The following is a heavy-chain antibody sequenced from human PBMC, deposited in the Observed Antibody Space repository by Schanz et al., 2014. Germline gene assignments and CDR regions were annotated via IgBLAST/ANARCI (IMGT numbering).Heavy chain of an antibody. CDR2: MSGSGSTA. CDR3: AKDLYNYGIFDS. D-gene: IGHD3-16*01. J-gene: IGHJ5*01. Sequence: EVQLVESGGGLVKPGGSLRLSCAASGFTFNNFNMNWVRQAPGKGLEWVSGMSGSGSTADYADSVKGRFTISRDNSRKTLYLQMNSLRADDTAVYYCAKDLYNYGIFDSWGQGTLVTVSP. V-gene: IGHV3-23*04. CDR1: GFTFNNFN.